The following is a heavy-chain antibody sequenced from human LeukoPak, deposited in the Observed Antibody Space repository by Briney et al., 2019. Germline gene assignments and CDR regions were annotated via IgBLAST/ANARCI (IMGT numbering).Heavy chain of an antibody. D-gene: IGHD6-19*01. Sequence: KPSETLSLTCTVSGGSISSYYWSWIRQPPGKGLEWIGYIYYSGSTNYNPSLKSRVTISVDTSKNQFSLKLSSVTAADTAVYYCARGRQQWLVPYFDYWGQGTLVTVSS. CDR3: ARGRQQWLVPYFDY. CDR1: GGSISSYY. V-gene: IGHV4-59*01. CDR2: IYYSGST. J-gene: IGHJ4*02.